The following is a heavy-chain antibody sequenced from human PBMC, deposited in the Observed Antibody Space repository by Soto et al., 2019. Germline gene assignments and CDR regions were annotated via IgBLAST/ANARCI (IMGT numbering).Heavy chain of an antibody. CDR2: ISAHNGNT. CDR3: ARGRYGDY. D-gene: IGHD1-1*01. V-gene: IGHV1-18*01. J-gene: IGHJ4*02. Sequence: QVHLVQSGAEVKKRGASGKVSCKGSGYGFTTYGITWVRQAPGQGLEWMAWISAHNGNTNSAQKLQGRVTVTRATSTSTAYTELRSLRSDDTAVYYCARGRYGDYWGQGALVTVSS. CDR1: GYGFTTYG.